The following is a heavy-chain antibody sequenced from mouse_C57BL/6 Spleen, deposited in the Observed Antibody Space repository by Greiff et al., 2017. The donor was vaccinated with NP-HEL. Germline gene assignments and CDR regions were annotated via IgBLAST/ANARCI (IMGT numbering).Heavy chain of an antibody. CDR2: IYPGSGST. J-gene: IGHJ2*01. Sequence: VQLQESGAELVKPGASVKMSCKASGYTFTSYWITWVKQRPGQGLEWIGDIYPGSGSTNYNEKFKSKATLTVDTSSSTAYMQLSSLTSEDTAVYYGARVAYNSNYDYWGQGTTLTVSS. D-gene: IGHD2-5*01. CDR1: GYTFTSYW. V-gene: IGHV1-55*01. CDR3: ARVAYNSNYDY.